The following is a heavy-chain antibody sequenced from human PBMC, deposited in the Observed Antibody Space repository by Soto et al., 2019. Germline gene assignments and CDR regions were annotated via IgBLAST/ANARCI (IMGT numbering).Heavy chain of an antibody. V-gene: IGHV3-21*01. CDR2: ISSSSSYI. CDR3: ARVISCSGGSCYSRAFDI. Sequence: GGSLRLSCAASGFTFSSYSMNWVRQAPGKGLEWVSSISSSSSYIYYADSVKGRFTISRDNAKNSLYLQMNSLRAEDTAVYYCARVISCSGGSCYSRAFDIWGQGTMVTVSS. D-gene: IGHD2-15*01. CDR1: GFTFSSYS. J-gene: IGHJ3*02.